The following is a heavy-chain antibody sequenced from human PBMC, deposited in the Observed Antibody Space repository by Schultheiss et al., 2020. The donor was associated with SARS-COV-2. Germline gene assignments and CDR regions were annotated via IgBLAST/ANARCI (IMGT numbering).Heavy chain of an antibody. D-gene: IGHD3-3*01. J-gene: IGHJ6*03. CDR3: ARVAPIYDFWSGDYYYYMDV. CDR1: GGSFSGYY. V-gene: IGHV4-34*01. Sequence: SETLSLTCAVYGGSFSGYYWSWIRQPPGKGLEWIGSIYHSGSTYYNPSLKSRVTISVDTSKNQFSLKLSSVTAADTAVYYCARVAPIYDFWSGDYYYYMDVWGKGTTVTVSS. CDR2: IYHSGST.